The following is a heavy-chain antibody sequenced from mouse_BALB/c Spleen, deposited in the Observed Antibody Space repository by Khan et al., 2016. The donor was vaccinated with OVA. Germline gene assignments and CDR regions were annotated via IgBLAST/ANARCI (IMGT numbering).Heavy chain of an antibody. CDR2: ISSGGTYT. Sequence: EVQRVESGGDLVKPGGSLKLSCAASGFTFSSYGMSWVRQTPDKRLEWVAAISSGGTYTYSPDSLKARFPISRDNAKNTLYLQMSSLKSEDTAIYYSARQPGYYEGSAMGCWGQGTSVTVSS. CDR3: ARQPGYYEGSAMGC. D-gene: IGHD2-3*01. J-gene: IGHJ4*01. CDR1: GFTFSSYG. V-gene: IGHV5-6*01.